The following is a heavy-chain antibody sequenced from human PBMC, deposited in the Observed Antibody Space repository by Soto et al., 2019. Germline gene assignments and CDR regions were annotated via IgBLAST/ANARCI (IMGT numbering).Heavy chain of an antibody. V-gene: IGHV4-39*01. J-gene: IGHJ4*02. CDR3: TRGSDIFGVVTYDFDY. Sequence: SETLSLTCTVSGGSISSSSYYWGWIRQPPGKGLEWIGSIYYSGSTYYNPSLKSRVTISVDTSKNQFSLKLSSVTAADTAVYYCTRGSDIFGVVTYDFDYWGQGTLVTVSS. D-gene: IGHD3-3*02. CDR2: IYYSGST. CDR1: GGSISSSSYY.